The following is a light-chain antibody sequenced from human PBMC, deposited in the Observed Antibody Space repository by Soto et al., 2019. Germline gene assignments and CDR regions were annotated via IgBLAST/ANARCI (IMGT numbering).Light chain of an antibody. CDR1: QSVSNN. V-gene: IGKV3-15*01. Sequence: EILFTQSPVTLPLSPGERATLSCRASQSVSNNYLAWYQQKPGQAPRLLIYGASTRATGIPARFSGSGSGTEFTLTISSLQSEDFAVYYCQQYNDWPPWTFGQGTKVDIK. J-gene: IGKJ1*01. CDR2: GAS. CDR3: QQYNDWPPWT.